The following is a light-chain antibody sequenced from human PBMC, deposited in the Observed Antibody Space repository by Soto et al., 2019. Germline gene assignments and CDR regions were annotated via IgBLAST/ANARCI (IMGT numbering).Light chain of an antibody. Sequence: QSVLTQPPSVSGAPGQRVTISCTGSSSSIGAGYDVHWYQQLPGTAPKLLIYGNSNRPSGVPDRFSGSKSGTSASLAITGLQAEDEADHYCQSYASRLSGVVFGGGTKLTFL. CDR2: GNS. V-gene: IGLV1-40*01. CDR1: SSSIGAGYD. CDR3: QSYASRLSGVV. J-gene: IGLJ2*01.